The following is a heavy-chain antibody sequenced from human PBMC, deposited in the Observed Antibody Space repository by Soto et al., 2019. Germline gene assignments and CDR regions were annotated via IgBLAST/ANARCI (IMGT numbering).Heavy chain of an antibody. CDR1: GYTFTSYG. V-gene: IGHV1-18*01. CDR2: ISAYNGNT. J-gene: IGHJ4*02. CDR3: ARDMGLRYFDWLSTLPFR. D-gene: IGHD3-9*01. Sequence: ASVKVSCKASGYTFTSYGISWVRQAPGQGLEWMGWISAYNGNTNYAQKLQGRVTMTTDTSTSTAYMELRSLRSDDTAVYYCARDMGLRYFDWLSTLPFRWGQGTLVTVSS.